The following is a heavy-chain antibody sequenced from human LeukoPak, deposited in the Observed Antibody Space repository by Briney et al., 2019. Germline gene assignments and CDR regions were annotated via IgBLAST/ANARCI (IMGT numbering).Heavy chain of an antibody. V-gene: IGHV4-38-2*02. CDR1: GYSISSGYY. J-gene: IGHJ4*02. Sequence: SETLSLTCTVSGYSISSGYYWGWIRQPPGKGLEWIGSIYHSGSTYYNPSLKSRVTISVDTSKNQFSLKLSSVTAADTAVYYCARDTEGFDYWGQGTLVTVSS. CDR2: IYHSGST. CDR3: ARDTEGFDY. D-gene: IGHD1-14*01.